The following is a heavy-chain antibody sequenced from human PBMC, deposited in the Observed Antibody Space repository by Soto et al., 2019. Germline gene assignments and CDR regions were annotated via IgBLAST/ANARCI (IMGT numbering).Heavy chain of an antibody. CDR3: ARRLIAARPGQLYYGMDV. V-gene: IGHV3-48*02. D-gene: IGHD6-6*01. CDR2: ISSSSSTI. CDR1: GFTFSSYS. Sequence: GGSLRLSCAASGFTFSSYSMNWVRQAPGKGLEWVSYISSSSSTIYYADSVKGRFTISRDNAKNSLYLQMNSLRDEDTAVYYCARRLIAARPGQLYYGMDVWGQGTTVTVSS. J-gene: IGHJ6*02.